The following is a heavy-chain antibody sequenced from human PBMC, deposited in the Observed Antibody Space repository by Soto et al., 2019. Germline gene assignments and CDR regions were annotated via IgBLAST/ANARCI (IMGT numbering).Heavy chain of an antibody. CDR2: IYYSGTT. V-gene: IGHV4-31*03. D-gene: IGHD2-8*01. Sequence: QVQLQESGPGLVKPSQTLSLTCTVSGGSVSSGGYYWSWIRQHPGTGLEWIGYIYYSGTTYFNPSLKSRASISLYTSKNEFYLKLTSVTAEDTAVYYCARRALPQCINGVCYKDGFWDYWGQGDLVTVSS. CDR3: ARRALPQCINGVCYKDGFWDY. J-gene: IGHJ4*02. CDR1: GGSVSSGGYY.